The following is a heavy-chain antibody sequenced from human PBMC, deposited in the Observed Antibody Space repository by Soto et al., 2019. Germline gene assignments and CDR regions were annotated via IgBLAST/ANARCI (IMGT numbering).Heavy chain of an antibody. CDR1: GDSVSSNSAA. Sequence: PSQTLSLTCAISGDSVSSNSAAWNWIRQSPSGDLEWLGRTYYRSKWYNDYAVSVKSRITINPDTSKNQFSLQLNSVTPEDTAVNYFARGPIVNNWNDPRAHDAFEIWGQGTMVTVS. D-gene: IGHD1-1*01. CDR3: ARGPIVNNWNDPRAHDAFEI. CDR2: TYYRSKWYN. V-gene: IGHV6-1*01. J-gene: IGHJ3*02.